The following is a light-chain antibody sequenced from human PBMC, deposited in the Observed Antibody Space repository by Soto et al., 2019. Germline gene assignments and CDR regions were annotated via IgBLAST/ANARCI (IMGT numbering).Light chain of an antibody. Sequence: DIVMTQSPDSLAVSLGERATINCKSSQSVLYSSNNKNYLAWYQQKPGQPPKLLIYWASTRESGVPDRFSGSGSGTDLTLTISILQAEDVAVYYCQQYYSTPTFGQGTKVEIK. CDR3: QQYYSTPT. V-gene: IGKV4-1*01. CDR2: WAS. J-gene: IGKJ1*01. CDR1: QSVLYSSNNKNY.